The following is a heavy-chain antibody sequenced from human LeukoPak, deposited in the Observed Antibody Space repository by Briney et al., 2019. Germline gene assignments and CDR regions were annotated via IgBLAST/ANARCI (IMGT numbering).Heavy chain of an antibody. CDR2: IYYSGST. CDR3: ARYSGGVVVPAASFDY. V-gene: IGHV4-30-4*01. CDR1: GGPISSGDYY. Sequence: ASQTLSRTCTVSGGPISSGDYYWSWIRQPPGKGLEWIGYIYYSGSTYYNPSLKSRVTISVDTSKNQFSLKLSSVTAADTAVYYCARYSGGVVVPAASFDYWGQGTLVTVSS. D-gene: IGHD2-2*01. J-gene: IGHJ4*02.